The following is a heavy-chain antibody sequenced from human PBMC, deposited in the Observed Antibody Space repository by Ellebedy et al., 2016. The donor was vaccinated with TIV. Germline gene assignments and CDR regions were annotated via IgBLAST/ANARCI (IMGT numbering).Heavy chain of an antibody. V-gene: IGHV3-74*01. CDR3: ARILCAGDCSQFGFDY. CDR2: INPDGSST. J-gene: IGHJ4*02. D-gene: IGHD2-21*02. CDR1: GFTFSRHW. Sequence: GESLKISCAASGFTFSRHWMHWVRQAPGKGLVWVSRINPDGSSTDYADSVKGRFTISRDNAKNTLYLQMNSLRAEDKAVYYCARILCAGDCSQFGFDYWGQGTLVPVSS.